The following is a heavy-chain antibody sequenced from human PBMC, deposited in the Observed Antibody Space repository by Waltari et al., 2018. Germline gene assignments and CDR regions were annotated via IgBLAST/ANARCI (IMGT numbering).Heavy chain of an antibody. Sequence: EVQLLESGGGLVQPGGSLRLSCAASGFTFDSYAMSWVRQAPGHGVAVGLAIGGWCSNSIHPDLGGGRFNISQDNSKNTLYLQMGSLTAEDTAVYFCAKRGSPTYDTTWYFDLWGRGTLVTVSS. J-gene: IGHJ2*01. CDR3: AKRGSPTYDTTWYFDL. CDR1: GFTFDSYA. V-gene: IGHV3-23*01. D-gene: IGHD3-22*01. CDR2: IGGWCSNS.